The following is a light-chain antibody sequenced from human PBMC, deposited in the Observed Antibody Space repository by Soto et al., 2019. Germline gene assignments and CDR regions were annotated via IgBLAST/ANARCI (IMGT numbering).Light chain of an antibody. Sequence: QSVLTQPPSASGTPGQRVTISCSGSSSNIGSNTVNWYQQLPGTAPKLLIYSNNQRPSGVPDRFSGSKSGTSASLAISGLQSEDEADYYCAAWDDSLNDPVFGRGTKVTVL. CDR1: SSNIGSNT. J-gene: IGLJ3*02. V-gene: IGLV1-44*01. CDR3: AAWDDSLNDPV. CDR2: SNN.